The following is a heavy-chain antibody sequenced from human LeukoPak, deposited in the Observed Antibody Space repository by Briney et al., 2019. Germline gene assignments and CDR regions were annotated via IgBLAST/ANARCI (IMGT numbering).Heavy chain of an antibody. Sequence: GGSLRLSCAASGFSFSDYYMSWIRQAPGKGLEWVSCISGSGDYTTYADSVKGRFTISRDNAKNSLYLQMNSLRAEDTAVYYCARVQFPDYYDSSGYYLSKSFDYWGQGTLVTVSS. CDR2: ISGSGDYT. D-gene: IGHD3-22*01. V-gene: IGHV3-11*06. CDR3: ARVQFPDYYDSSGYYLSKSFDY. CDR1: GFSFSDYY. J-gene: IGHJ4*02.